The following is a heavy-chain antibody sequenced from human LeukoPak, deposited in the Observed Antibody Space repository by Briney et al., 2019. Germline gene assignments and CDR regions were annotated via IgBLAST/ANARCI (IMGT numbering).Heavy chain of an antibody. CDR3: AKVRSGSANWALRIFDN. J-gene: IGHJ4*02. D-gene: IGHD1-1*01. CDR1: GFAFGSEA. CDR2: ISPGGTT. V-gene: IGHV3-23*01. Sequence: PGGSLRLSCAVSGFAFGSEAMSWVRQSPARGLEWVASISPGGTTYYADYVKGRFTISKDNSNNTLYVQMNSLRAEDTAVYYCAKVRSGSANWALRIFDNWGQGTLVTVSS.